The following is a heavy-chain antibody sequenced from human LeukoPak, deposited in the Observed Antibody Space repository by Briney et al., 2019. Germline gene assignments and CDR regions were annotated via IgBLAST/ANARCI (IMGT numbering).Heavy chain of an antibody. CDR2: INHSGSN. CDR1: GGSFSGYY. J-gene: IGHJ5*02. Sequence: SDTLSLTCAVYGGSFSGYYWSWVRQPPGKGLEWIGEINHSGSNNYNPSLKSRVTISVDTSKNQFSLKLSSVTAADTAVYYCARGAGIAYWFDPWGQGTLVTVSS. CDR3: ARGAGIAYWFDP. D-gene: IGHD6-13*01. V-gene: IGHV4-34*01.